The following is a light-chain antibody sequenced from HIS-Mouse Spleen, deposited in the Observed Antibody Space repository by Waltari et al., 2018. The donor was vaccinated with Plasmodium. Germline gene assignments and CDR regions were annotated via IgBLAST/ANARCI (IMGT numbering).Light chain of an antibody. J-gene: IGKJ1*01. CDR3: QQYNNWPAWT. V-gene: IGKV3-15*01. CDR2: GAS. Sequence: EIVMTQSPHTLSVSPGERATLPCRASQSVSSNLAWYQQKPGQAPRLLIYGASTRATGIPARLSGSGSGTEFTLTISSLQSEDFAVYYCQQYNNWPAWTFGQGTKVEIK. CDR1: QSVSSN.